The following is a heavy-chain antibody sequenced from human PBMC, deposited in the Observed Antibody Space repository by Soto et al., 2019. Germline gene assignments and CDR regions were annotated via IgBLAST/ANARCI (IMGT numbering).Heavy chain of an antibody. CDR3: ARDHPSTYYLDSSGYRSAGGWFAP. Sequence: PSETLSLTCTVSGGSISSYYWSWIRQPPGKGLEWIGYIYYSGSTNYNPSLKSRVTISVDTSKNQFSLKLSSVTAADTAVYYCARDHPSTYYLDSSGYRSAGGWFAPWAQGTLVTVSS. D-gene: IGHD3-22*01. J-gene: IGHJ5*02. CDR1: GGSISSYY. V-gene: IGHV4-59*01. CDR2: IYYSGST.